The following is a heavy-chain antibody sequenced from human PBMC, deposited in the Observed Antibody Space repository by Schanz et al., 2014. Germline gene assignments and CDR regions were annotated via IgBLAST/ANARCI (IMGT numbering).Heavy chain of an antibody. CDR3: AKEKGDCSSTSCSYYFDY. CDR1: GFTFSNYW. J-gene: IGHJ4*02. V-gene: IGHV3-7*01. Sequence: EVQVVESGGGLVQPGESLRVSCAASGFTFSNYWMSWVRQAPGKGLEWVANIRQEGSEKYYVDSVKGRFTISRDNSKNTLYLQMNSLRAEDTAVYYCAKEKGDCSSTSCSYYFDYWGQGTLVTVSS. D-gene: IGHD2-2*01. CDR2: IRQEGSEK.